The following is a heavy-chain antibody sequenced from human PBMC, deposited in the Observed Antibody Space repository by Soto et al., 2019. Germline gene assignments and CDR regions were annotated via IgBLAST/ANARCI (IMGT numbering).Heavy chain of an antibody. J-gene: IGHJ4*02. CDR2: IFSNDEK. CDR3: ARLPRADYGDYHFDY. V-gene: IGHV2-26*01. Sequence: QVTSKESGLVLVKPTETLTLTSTVSGFSLSSARMGVSWIRQPPGKALEWLAHIFSNDEKSYSTSLKSRLTISKDTSKSQVVLTMTNMDPVDTATYYCARLPRADYGDYHFDYWGQGTLVTVSS. D-gene: IGHD4-17*01. CDR1: GFSLSSARMG.